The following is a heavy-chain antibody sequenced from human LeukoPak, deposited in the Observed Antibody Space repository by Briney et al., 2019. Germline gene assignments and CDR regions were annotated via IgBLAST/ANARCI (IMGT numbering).Heavy chain of an antibody. V-gene: IGHV3-48*03. J-gene: IGHJ4*02. CDR1: GFTFSSRDW. Sequence: GGSLRLSCVASGFTFSSRDWMNWVRQAPGKGLEWIAYLSSSGSAFSYADSVKGRFTIARDNAKNSVYLEMNSLRADDTAVYYCARSARLMKGVVEVTALDDWGQGTLVTVSS. D-gene: IGHD3-3*01. CDR2: LSSSGSAF. CDR3: ARSARLMKGVVEVTALDD.